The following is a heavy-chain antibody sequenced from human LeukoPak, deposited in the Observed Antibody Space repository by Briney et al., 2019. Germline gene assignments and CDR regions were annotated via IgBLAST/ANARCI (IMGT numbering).Heavy chain of an antibody. D-gene: IGHD3/OR15-3a*01. CDR2: MNPNSGNT. CDR1: GYTFTSYD. J-gene: IGHJ6*03. Sequence: ASVRVSCKASGYTFTSYDINWVRQATGQGLEWMGWMNPNSGNTGYTQKFQGRVTMTKSTSITTAYIELSSLRSEDTAVYYCARALSWTTESYYYMDVWGKGTTVTVSS. CDR3: ARALSWTTESYYYMDV. V-gene: IGHV1-8*01.